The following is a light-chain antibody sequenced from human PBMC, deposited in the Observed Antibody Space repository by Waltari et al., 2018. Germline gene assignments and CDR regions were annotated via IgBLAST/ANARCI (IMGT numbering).Light chain of an antibody. CDR2: AAS. Sequence: DVQMTQSPPSLSAPVGDRVTLTCRASQSISSYLNWYQQKPGKAPKLLIYAASSLQSGVPSRFSGSGSGTDFTLTISRLQPEDFATYYCQQSYSTPYTFGQGTKLEIK. CDR3: QQSYSTPYT. J-gene: IGKJ2*01. V-gene: IGKV1-39*01. CDR1: QSISSY.